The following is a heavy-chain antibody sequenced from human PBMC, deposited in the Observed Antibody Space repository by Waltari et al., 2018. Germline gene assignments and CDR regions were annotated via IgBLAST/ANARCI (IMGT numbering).Heavy chain of an antibody. D-gene: IGHD3-3*01. V-gene: IGHV4-34*02. Sequence: QVQLQQWGAGLLKPSGTLSLTCDVSGGSLSGYHWTWIRQPPGKGLEWIGEINDSGRTTYNPPLESRVTVSIDTANNQFSLRVRSVTAADTAVYYCARVFGYYYYYMDVWGKGTTVTISS. CDR1: GGSLSGYH. CDR3: ARVFGYYYYYMDV. J-gene: IGHJ6*03. CDR2: INDSGRT.